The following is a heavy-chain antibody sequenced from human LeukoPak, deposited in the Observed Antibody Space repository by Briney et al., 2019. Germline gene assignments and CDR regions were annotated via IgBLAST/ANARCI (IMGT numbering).Heavy chain of an antibody. CDR2: ISSSSSYI. J-gene: IGHJ4*02. Sequence: GGSLRLSCAASGFTFSSYNMNWVSQAPGKGLEWVSSISSSSSYIYYADSVKGRFTISRDNAKNSLYLQMNSLRAEDTAVYYCASAGTSFEYYFDYWGRGTLVTVSS. D-gene: IGHD2-2*01. V-gene: IGHV3-21*01. CDR3: ASAGTSFEYYFDY. CDR1: GFTFSSYN.